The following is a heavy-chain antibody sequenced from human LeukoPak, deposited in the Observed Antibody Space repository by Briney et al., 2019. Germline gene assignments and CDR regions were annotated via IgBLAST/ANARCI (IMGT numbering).Heavy chain of an antibody. V-gene: IGHV4-59*12. CDR3: ATSRYYFDY. CDR2: IYYSGST. CDR1: GGSISSYY. Sequence: PSETLSLTCTVSGGSISSYYWSWIRQPPGKGLEWIGYIYYSGSTNYNPSLKSRVTISVDTSKNQFSLKLSSVTAADTAVYYCATSRYYFDYWGQGTLVTVSS. D-gene: IGHD6-13*01. J-gene: IGHJ4*02.